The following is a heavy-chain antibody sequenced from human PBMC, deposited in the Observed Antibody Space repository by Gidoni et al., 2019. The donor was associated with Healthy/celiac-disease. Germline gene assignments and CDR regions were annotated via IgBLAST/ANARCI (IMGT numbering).Heavy chain of an antibody. CDR1: GFTFGSYA. CDR2: ISGSGGST. D-gene: IGHD3-22*01. CDR3: AKDPHRYYYDSSGYYPSFDY. Sequence: EVQLLASGGVLVQPGGSLSLSSAPSGFTFGSYAISWVRQAPGKGLEWVSAISGSGGSTYYADSVKGRFTISRDNSKNTLYLQMNSLRAEDTAVYYCAKDPHRYYYDSSGYYPSFDYWGQGTLVTVSS. J-gene: IGHJ4*02. V-gene: IGHV3-23*01.